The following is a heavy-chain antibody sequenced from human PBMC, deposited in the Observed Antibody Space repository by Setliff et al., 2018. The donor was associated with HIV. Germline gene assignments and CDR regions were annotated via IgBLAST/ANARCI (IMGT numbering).Heavy chain of an antibody. J-gene: IGHJ4*02. Sequence: PSQTLSLTCSVSGGPVSPFSWTWVRQSPGKGLEWIGYLYISGNTDYNPSLRGRVTISRDTSKNEFSLILSFVTAADAGVYFCARVIKSALLNWGRGTMVTVSS. V-gene: IGHV4-59*02. CDR2: LYISGNT. CDR1: GGPVSPFS. CDR3: ARVIKSALLN.